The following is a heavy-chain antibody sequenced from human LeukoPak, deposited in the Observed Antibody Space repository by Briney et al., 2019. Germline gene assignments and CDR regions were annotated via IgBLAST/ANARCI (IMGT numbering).Heavy chain of an antibody. CDR2: ISGSGGST. D-gene: IGHD6-19*01. CDR3: ASHPSGWFAFGPAYGMDV. J-gene: IGHJ6*02. Sequence: PGGSLRLSCAASGFTFSSYAMSWVRQAPGKGLEWVSAISGSGGSTYYADSVKGRFTISRDNSKNTLYLQMNSLRAEDTAVYYCASHPSGWFAFGPAYGMDVWGQGTTVTVSS. CDR1: GFTFSSYA. V-gene: IGHV3-23*01.